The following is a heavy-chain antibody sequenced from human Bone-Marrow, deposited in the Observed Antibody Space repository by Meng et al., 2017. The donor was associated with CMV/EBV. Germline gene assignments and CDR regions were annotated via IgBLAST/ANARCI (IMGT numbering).Heavy chain of an antibody. J-gene: IGHJ4*02. CDR3: ARDRGWFGELNY. Sequence: VQLVEAGGGVVQPGRSLRLSCAASGFTFSSYAMPWVRQAPGKGLEWVAVISYDGSNKYYADSVKGRFTISRDNSKNTLYLQMNSLRAEDTAVYYCARDRGWFGELNYWGQGTLVTVS. CDR1: GFTFSSYA. D-gene: IGHD3-10*01. V-gene: IGHV3-30-3*01. CDR2: ISYDGSNK.